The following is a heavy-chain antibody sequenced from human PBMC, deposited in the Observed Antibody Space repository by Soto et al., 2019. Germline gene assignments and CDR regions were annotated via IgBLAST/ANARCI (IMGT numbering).Heavy chain of an antibody. CDR1: GYTFTAYY. J-gene: IGHJ4*02. D-gene: IGHD3-22*01. Sequence: GASVKVSCKASGYTFTAYYMHWVRQAPGQGLEWMGWINPNSGGTNYAQKFQGRVTMTRDASISTAYMDLSRLTSDDTAVYYCARESHYHGSSGYYQGAHGYWGQGTRATVS. V-gene: IGHV1-2*02. CDR3: ARESHYHGSSGYYQGAHGY. CDR2: INPNSGGT.